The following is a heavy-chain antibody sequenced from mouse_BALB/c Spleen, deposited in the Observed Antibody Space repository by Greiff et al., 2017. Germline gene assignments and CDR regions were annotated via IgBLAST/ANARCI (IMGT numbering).Heavy chain of an antibody. CDR1: GFSLTSYG. D-gene: IGHD2-10*02. V-gene: IGHV2-2*02. CDR3: ARKEGYGNHYYAMDY. J-gene: IGHJ4*01. Sequence: QVHVKQSGPGLVQPSQSLSITCTVSGFSLTSYGVHWVRQSPGKGLEWLGVIWSGGSTDYNAAFISRLSISKDNSKSQVFFKMNSLQANDTAIYYCARKEGYGNHYYAMDYWGQGTSVTVSS. CDR2: IWSGGST.